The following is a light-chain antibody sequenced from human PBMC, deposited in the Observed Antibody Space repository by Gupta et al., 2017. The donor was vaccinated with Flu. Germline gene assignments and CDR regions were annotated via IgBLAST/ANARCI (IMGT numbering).Light chain of an antibody. V-gene: IGKV4-1*01. CDR2: CAS. CDR3: QPFYSALFT. Sequence: LAWYQQKPGQPPKLLLYCASTRSAGFPDRFSGSGSGTDFSLSISSLPADAVSLYFCQPFYSALFTFGQGTKV. J-gene: IGKJ2*01.